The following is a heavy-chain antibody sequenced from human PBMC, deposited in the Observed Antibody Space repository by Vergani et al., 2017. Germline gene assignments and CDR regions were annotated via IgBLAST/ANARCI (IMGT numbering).Heavy chain of an antibody. CDR2: FDPEDGET. J-gene: IGHJ3*02. CDR3: ATVRLELRGGAFDI. D-gene: IGHD1-7*01. CDR1: GYTFTGYY. Sequence: QVQLVQSGAEVKKPGASVKVSCKASGYTFTGYYMHWVRQAPGQGLEWMGGFDPEDGETIYAQKFQGRVTMTEDTSTDTAYMELSSLRSEDTAVYYCATVRLELRGGAFDIWGQGTMVTVSS. V-gene: IGHV1-24*01.